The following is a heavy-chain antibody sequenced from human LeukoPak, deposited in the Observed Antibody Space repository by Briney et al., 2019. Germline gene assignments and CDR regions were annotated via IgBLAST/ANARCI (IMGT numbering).Heavy chain of an antibody. J-gene: IGHJ4*02. Sequence: SETLSLTCTVSGGSISGYYWSWIRQPPGKGLEWIGYIYYSGSTNYNPSLKSRVTISVDTSKNQFSLKLSSVTAADTAVYYCARGSHDYGGNWGQGTLVTVSS. CDR1: GGSISGYY. CDR2: IYYSGST. V-gene: IGHV4-59*01. D-gene: IGHD4-17*01. CDR3: ARGSHDYGGN.